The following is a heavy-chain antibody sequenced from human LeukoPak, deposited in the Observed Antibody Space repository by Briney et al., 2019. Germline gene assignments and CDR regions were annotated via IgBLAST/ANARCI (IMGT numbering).Heavy chain of an antibody. V-gene: IGHV4-59*01. Sequence: KPSETLSLTCTVSGGSISSYYWSWIRQPPGKGLEWIGYIYYSGSTNYNPSLKSRVTISVDTSKNQFSLKLSSVTAADTAVYYCARVSKDAFDIWGQGTMVTVSS. J-gene: IGHJ3*02. CDR3: ARVSKDAFDI. CDR1: GGSISSYY. CDR2: IYYSGST.